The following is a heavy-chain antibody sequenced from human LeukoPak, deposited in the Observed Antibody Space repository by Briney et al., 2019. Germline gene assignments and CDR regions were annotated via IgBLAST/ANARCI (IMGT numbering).Heavy chain of an antibody. D-gene: IGHD1-26*01. CDR1: GYTFTSYD. CDR2: MNPNSGNT. CDR3: ARGSGSYLGDAFDI. Sequence: EASVKVSCKASGYTFTSYDINWVRQATGQGLEWMGWMNPNSGNTGYAQKFQGRVTITRNTSISTAYMELSSLRSEDTAVYYCARGSGSYLGDAFDIWGQGTMVTVSS. V-gene: IGHV1-8*03. J-gene: IGHJ3*02.